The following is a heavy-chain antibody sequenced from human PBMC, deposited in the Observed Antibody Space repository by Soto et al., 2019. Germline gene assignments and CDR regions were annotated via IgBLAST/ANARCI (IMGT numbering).Heavy chain of an antibody. D-gene: IGHD1-26*01. Sequence: ASVKVSCKASGDTFSSYSISWVRQAPGQGLEWMGGIIPIFGTATYAQKFQGRVTITADESTSTAYMELSSLRSDDTAVYFCARGGRGVVGTTKGVLDPWGQGTLVTVSS. CDR3: ARGGRGVVGTTKGVLDP. J-gene: IGHJ5*02. V-gene: IGHV1-69*13. CDR2: IIPIFGTA. CDR1: GDTFSSYS.